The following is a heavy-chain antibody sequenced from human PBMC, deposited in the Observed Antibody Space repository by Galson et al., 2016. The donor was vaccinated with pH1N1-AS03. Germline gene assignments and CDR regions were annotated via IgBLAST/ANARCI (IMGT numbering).Heavy chain of an antibody. V-gene: IGHV3-11*01. D-gene: IGHD3/OR15-3a*01. CDR1: GFTFGDYY. J-gene: IGHJ4*02. CDR3: ARGWYDRWTGYLVDPFDY. Sequence: SLRLSCAASGFTFGDYYMSWIRQAPGKGLEWISCITSSGGSGSTIYYADSVKGRFTISWDNAKNSLYLQMNSLRADDTAVYFCARGWYDRWTGYLVDPFDYWGQGALVTVSS. CDR2: ITSSGGSGSTI.